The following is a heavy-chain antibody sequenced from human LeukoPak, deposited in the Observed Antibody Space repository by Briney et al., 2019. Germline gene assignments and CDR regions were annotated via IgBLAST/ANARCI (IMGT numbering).Heavy chain of an antibody. CDR2: ISSSGSTI. Sequence: PGGSLSLSCAASGFTFSRYEMNWVRQAPGEGLEWVSYISSSGSTIYSADSVKGRFTISRDNSKNTLYLQMNSLRAEDTAVYYCAKVSESLQPSTPDVDIVASDDPGAPVWGKGTTVTISS. J-gene: IGHJ6*04. V-gene: IGHV3-48*03. D-gene: IGHD5-12*01. CDR1: GFTFSRYE. CDR3: AKVSESLQPSTPDVDIVASDDPGAPV.